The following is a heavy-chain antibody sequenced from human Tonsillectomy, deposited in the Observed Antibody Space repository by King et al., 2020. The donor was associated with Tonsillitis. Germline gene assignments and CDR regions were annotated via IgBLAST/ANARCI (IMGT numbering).Heavy chain of an antibody. CDR2: IRSKAYGGTT. CDR3: NSGSSAAAILDY. V-gene: IGHV3-49*03. CDR1: GFTIGDFA. Sequence: VQLVESGGGLVQPGRSLRLSCTASGFTIGDFAMTWFRQAPGKGLEWVGHIRSKAYGGTTEYAASVEGRFTITRDVSKSIAYLQMDSLKTEDTGIYYCNSGSSAAAILDYWGQGTLVTVSS. J-gene: IGHJ4*02. D-gene: IGHD2-2*01.